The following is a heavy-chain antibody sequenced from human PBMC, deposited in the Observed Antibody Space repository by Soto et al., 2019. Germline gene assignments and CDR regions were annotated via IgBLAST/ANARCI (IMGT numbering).Heavy chain of an antibody. J-gene: IGHJ4*02. Sequence: EVQLVESGGGLVQPGGSLRLSCAASGFTVSSNYMSWVRQAPGKGLEWVSILYSGGNTYYADSVKGRFTISRDNSKSTLYLQMNSLADDDTAVYYGAGESPFDDWGQGTLVTVSS. CDR1: GFTVSSNY. CDR3: AGESPFDD. CDR2: LYSGGNT. V-gene: IGHV3-66*01.